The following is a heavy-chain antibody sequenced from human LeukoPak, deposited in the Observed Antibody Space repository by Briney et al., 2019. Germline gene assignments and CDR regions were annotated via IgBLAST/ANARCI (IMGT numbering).Heavy chain of an antibody. J-gene: IGHJ6*02. CDR2: ISWNSGKI. Sequence: HSGGSLRLSCAASGFTFEDYAMHWVRQAPGEGLEWVSGISWNSGKIGYAESVKGRFTISRDSAKNALYLQMSSLSAEDTALYYCAKSKWFGEGGMDVWGQGTTVTVSS. CDR1: GFTFEDYA. CDR3: AKSKWFGEGGMDV. V-gene: IGHV3-9*01. D-gene: IGHD3-10*01.